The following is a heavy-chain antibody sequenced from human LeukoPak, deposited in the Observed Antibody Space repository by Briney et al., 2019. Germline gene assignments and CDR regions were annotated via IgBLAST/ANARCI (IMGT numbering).Heavy chain of an antibody. V-gene: IGHV3-21*01. Sequence: GGSLRLSCAASGFTFSSYSMNWVRQAPGKGLEWVSSISSSSSYIYCADSVKGRFTISRDNAKNSLYLQMNSLRAEDTAVYYCARLAVAGFDYWGQGTLVTVSS. CDR1: GFTFSSYS. CDR3: ARLAVAGFDY. CDR2: ISSSSSYI. D-gene: IGHD6-19*01. J-gene: IGHJ4*02.